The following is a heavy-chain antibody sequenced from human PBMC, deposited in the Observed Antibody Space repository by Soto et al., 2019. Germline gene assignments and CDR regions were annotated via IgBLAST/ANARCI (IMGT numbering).Heavy chain of an antibody. CDR2: VNNDESLT. Sequence: QLVESGGGLVQPGGSLSLSCVASGFTFSNHWMHWVRQAPGKGLVWVSRVNNDESLTSYADSVEGRFTISGDTAKNTLYLQMNRLRAEDTAAYYSSRGVLGTTLTGVVTRPGYGLEVWCQGTRVTVSS. D-gene: IGHD3-3*01. CDR3: SRGVLGTTLTGVVTRPGYGLEV. CDR1: GFTFSNHW. V-gene: IGHV3-74*01. J-gene: IGHJ6*02.